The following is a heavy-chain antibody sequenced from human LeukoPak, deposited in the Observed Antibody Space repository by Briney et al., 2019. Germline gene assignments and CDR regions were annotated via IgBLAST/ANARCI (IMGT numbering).Heavy chain of an antibody. D-gene: IGHD6-19*01. Sequence: SETLSLTCTVSGDSISPYYWSWIRQSAEKGLQWIGRVSAGGTTDYNPSLKSRVTMSVDTSKTQFSLQMTSVTAAATAVYYCSRGGGQWLIPDFDYWGQGLLVIVSS. V-gene: IGHV4-4*07. CDR3: SRGGGQWLIPDFDY. CDR2: VSAGGTT. J-gene: IGHJ4*02. CDR1: GDSISPYY.